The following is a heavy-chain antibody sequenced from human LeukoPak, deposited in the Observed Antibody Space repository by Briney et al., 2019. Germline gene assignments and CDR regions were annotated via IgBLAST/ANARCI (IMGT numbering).Heavy chain of an antibody. CDR2: IRSKGNSYAT. CDR3: TSVQGSSGLLDY. J-gene: IGHJ4*02. Sequence: GGCLRLSCAASGFTFSGSAMHWVRQASGKGLEWVGRIRSKGNSYATAYAASVTGRFTISRGDSKNTAYLQMNSLKTEDTAVYYCTSVQGSSGLLDYWGQGTLVTVSS. V-gene: IGHV3-73*01. CDR1: GFTFSGSA. D-gene: IGHD3-22*01.